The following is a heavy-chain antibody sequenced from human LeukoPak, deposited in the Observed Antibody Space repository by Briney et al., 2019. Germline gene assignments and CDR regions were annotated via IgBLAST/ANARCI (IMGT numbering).Heavy chain of an antibody. J-gene: IGHJ2*01. Sequence: SETLSLTCTFSVGSISSYYWSWIRQPPGKGLEGIGYIYYSGSINYNHCLKSRVPISVDTSKNQFSLKLSSVTAADTAVYYCARVYCGGDCYYHYWYFDLWGRGTLVTVSS. CDR3: ARVYCGGDCYYHYWYFDL. CDR2: IYYSGSI. D-gene: IGHD2-21*02. CDR1: VGSISSYY. V-gene: IGHV4-59*01.